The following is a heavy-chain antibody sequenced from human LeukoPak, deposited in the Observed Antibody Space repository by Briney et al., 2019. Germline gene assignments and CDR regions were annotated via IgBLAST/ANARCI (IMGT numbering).Heavy chain of an antibody. CDR2: IGGSGDRT. CDR3: AKDMRMASFEH. CDR1: GFTSSIYG. D-gene: IGHD5-24*01. Sequence: GGTLRLSCAASGFTSSIYGMNWVRQSPGKGLEWVSGIGGSGDRTYYADSVKGRFSISRDNSKNTLYLQINSLRVEDTAVYYCAKDMRMASFEHWGRGTQVTVSS. J-gene: IGHJ4*02. V-gene: IGHV3-23*01.